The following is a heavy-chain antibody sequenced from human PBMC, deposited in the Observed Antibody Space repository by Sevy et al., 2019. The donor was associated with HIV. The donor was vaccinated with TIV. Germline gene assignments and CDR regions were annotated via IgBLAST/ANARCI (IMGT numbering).Heavy chain of an antibody. CDR3: ASDYDGDDGWGVDY. CDR2: IYPSGRT. Sequence: SETLSLTCTVSGGSVSSYYWSWIRQPAGKGLEWIGRIYPSGRTNYNPSLKSRVTMSVDTSKNQFSLKMSSVTAADTAAYFCASDYDGDDGWGVDYWGQGTLVTVSS. J-gene: IGHJ4*02. D-gene: IGHD4-17*01. CDR1: GGSVSSYY. V-gene: IGHV4-4*07.